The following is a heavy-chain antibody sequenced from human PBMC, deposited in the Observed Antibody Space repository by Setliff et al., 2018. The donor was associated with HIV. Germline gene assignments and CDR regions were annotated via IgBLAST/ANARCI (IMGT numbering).Heavy chain of an antibody. CDR1: GFTFSSYA. D-gene: IGHD3-3*01. CDR3: AKEGGKTYYDFWRGYDAFDI. J-gene: IGHJ3*02. CDR2: ISGSGGST. Sequence: PGGSLRLSCAASGFTFSSYAMSWVRQAPGKGLEWVSAISGSGGSTYYADSVKGRFTISRDNSKNTLYLQMNSLRAEDTAVYYCAKEGGKTYYDFWRGYDAFDIWGQGTMVTVSS. V-gene: IGHV3-23*01.